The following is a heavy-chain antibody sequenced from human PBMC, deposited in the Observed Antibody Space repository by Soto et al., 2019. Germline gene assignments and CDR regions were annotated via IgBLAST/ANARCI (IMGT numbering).Heavy chain of an antibody. Sequence: WGSLRLSGVVSGCIFSNNGIHWVRQTPGKGLEWVAFMSYDGSDTFYADSVKGRFTISRDNSKTTLFLHMSNLRAEDTAMYYCTIGRVADSALDQWGQGTLVTISS. D-gene: IGHD6-6*01. CDR2: MSYDGSDT. V-gene: IGHV3-30*02. CDR3: TIGRVADSALDQ. J-gene: IGHJ1*01. CDR1: GCIFSNNG.